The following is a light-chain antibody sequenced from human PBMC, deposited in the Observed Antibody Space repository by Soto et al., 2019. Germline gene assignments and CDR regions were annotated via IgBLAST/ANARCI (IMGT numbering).Light chain of an antibody. CDR3: QQYAASPRT. Sequence: EIVLTQSPGTLSLSPRERATLSCRASQSVSDNYLAWYQHKPGQAPRPLIYGASSRAPGIPDRFSGSGSGTDFTLTISRLEPEDFAIYYCQQYAASPRTFGQGTQVEVK. CDR1: QSVSDNY. J-gene: IGKJ1*01. V-gene: IGKV3-20*01. CDR2: GAS.